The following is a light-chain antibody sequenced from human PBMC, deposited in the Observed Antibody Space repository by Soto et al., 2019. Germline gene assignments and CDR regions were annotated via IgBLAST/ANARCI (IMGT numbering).Light chain of an antibody. CDR3: SSYTDTGHVV. V-gene: IGLV2-14*01. CDR2: EVS. CDR1: SSDIGAYDY. Sequence: QSALTQPASVSGSPGQSITISCTGTSSDIGAYDYVSWYQQHPGKAPKLMIFEVSDRPSGASIRFSGSKSGNTASLTISGLQTEEEADYYCSSYTDTGHVVFSRGTKLTVL. J-gene: IGLJ2*01.